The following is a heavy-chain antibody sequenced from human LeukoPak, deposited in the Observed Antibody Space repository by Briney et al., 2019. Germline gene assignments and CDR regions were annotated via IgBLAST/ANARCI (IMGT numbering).Heavy chain of an antibody. D-gene: IGHD4-17*01. CDR3: ARGYGLADY. CDR2: ISSSSSTT. Sequence: GGSLRLSCAASGFTFSSYSMNWGRQAPGKGLEWVSYISSSSSTTYYADSVRGRFTISRDNAKNSLYLQMNSLRAEDTAVYCCARGYGLADYWGQGTLVTVSS. V-gene: IGHV3-48*01. CDR1: GFTFSSYS. J-gene: IGHJ4*02.